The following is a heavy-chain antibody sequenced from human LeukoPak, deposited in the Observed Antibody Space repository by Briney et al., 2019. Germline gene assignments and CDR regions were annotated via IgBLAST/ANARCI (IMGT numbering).Heavy chain of an antibody. CDR1: GFTFSDYY. J-gene: IGHJ3*02. Sequence: GGSLRLSCAASGFTFSDYYMSWIRQAPGKGLEWVSYISSSGSTIYYADSVKGRFTISRDNAKNSLYLQMNSLRAEDTAVYYCARDATVTTYYAFDIWGQGTMVTVSS. CDR3: ARDATVTTYYAFDI. D-gene: IGHD4-17*01. CDR2: ISSSGSTI. V-gene: IGHV3-11*01.